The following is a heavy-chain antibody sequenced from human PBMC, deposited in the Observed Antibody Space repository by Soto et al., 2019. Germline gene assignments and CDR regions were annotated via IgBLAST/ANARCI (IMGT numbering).Heavy chain of an antibody. Sequence: QVQLVESGGGVVQPGRSLRLSCAASGFSFSRHAMHWVRQAPGKGLEWVAGIAYDGINKYYADSVKGRFTISRDNSKDTLYLQMDSLRNEETALYYCAKALSTSGGSQSSYFQYWGQGAPVTVTS. CDR1: GFSFSRHA. J-gene: IGHJ4*02. CDR2: IAYDGINK. V-gene: IGHV3-30-3*01. CDR3: AKALSTSGGSQSSYFQY. D-gene: IGHD3-16*01.